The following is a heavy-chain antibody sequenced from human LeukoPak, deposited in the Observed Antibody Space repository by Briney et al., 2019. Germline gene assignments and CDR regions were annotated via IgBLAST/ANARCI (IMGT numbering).Heavy chain of an antibody. Sequence: GRSLRLSCAASGFTFSSYEMNWVRQAPGKGLEWVSYISSSGSTIYYADSVKGRFTISRDNAKNSLYLQMNSLRAEDTAVYYCAREGATIKLDYWGQGTLVTVSS. CDR3: AREGATIKLDY. D-gene: IGHD5-12*01. J-gene: IGHJ4*02. CDR1: GFTFSSYE. CDR2: ISSSGSTI. V-gene: IGHV3-48*03.